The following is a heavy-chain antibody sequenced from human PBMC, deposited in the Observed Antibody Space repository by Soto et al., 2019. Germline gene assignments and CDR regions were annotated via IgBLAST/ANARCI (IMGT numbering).Heavy chain of an antibody. CDR2: IYTSGST. Sequence: SETLSLTCTVSGGSISSYYLSWIRQPAGKGLEWIGRIYTSGSTNYNPSLKSRVTMSVDTSKNQFSLKLSSVTAADTAVYYCARDRIQPDNAFDIWGQGTMVTVSS. CDR3: ARDRIQPDNAFDI. D-gene: IGHD5-18*01. CDR1: GGSISSYY. V-gene: IGHV4-4*07. J-gene: IGHJ3*02.